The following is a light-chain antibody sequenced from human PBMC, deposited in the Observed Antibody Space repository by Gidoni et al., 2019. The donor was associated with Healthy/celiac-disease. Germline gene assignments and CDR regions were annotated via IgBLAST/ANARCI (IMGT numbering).Light chain of an antibody. CDR2: AAS. CDR3: QQSYSTPYT. J-gene: IGKJ2*01. V-gene: IGKV1-39*01. CDR1: QSISSY. Sequence: DFQMTQSPSSLSASVGDRVTITCRARQSISSYLNWYQQKPGKAPKLLIYAASSLQSGVPSRFSGSGSGTDFTLTISSLQPEDFATYYCQQSYSTPYTFGQGTKLEIK.